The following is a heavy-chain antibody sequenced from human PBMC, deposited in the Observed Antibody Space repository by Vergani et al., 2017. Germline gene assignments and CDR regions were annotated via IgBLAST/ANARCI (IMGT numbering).Heavy chain of an antibody. V-gene: IGHV3-43D*04. CDR1: GFTFDDYA. J-gene: IGHJ2*01. D-gene: IGHD1-26*01. CDR3: AKDSGSPSWYFDL. CDR2: ISWDGGST. Sequence: EVQLVESGGVVVQPGGSLRLSCAASGFTFDDYAMHWVRQAPGKGLEWVSLISWDGGSTYYADSVKGRFTISRDNSKNSLYLQMNSLRAEDTAVYYCAKDSGSPSWYFDLWGRGTLVTVSS.